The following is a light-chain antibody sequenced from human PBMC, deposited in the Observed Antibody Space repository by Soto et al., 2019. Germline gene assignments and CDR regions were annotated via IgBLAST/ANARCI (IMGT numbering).Light chain of an antibody. J-gene: IGKJ1*01. CDR2: AAS. CDR3: QQSYSTPPT. V-gene: IGKV1-39*01. CDR1: QSISSY. Sequence: DIQMTQSPSSLSASVGDRVTITCRASQSISSYLNWYQQKPGKTPKLLIYAASSLQSGVPSSFSGSGSGTGFTLTISSLQPEDFATYYGQQSYSTPPTFGQGTKVEIK.